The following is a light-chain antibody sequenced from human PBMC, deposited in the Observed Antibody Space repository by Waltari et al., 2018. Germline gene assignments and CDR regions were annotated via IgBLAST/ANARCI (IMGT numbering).Light chain of an antibody. CDR1: QSLTHSYGNTY. CDR3: MQGTLWPWT. CDR2: RDS. Sequence: DVVMTQSPLSLPVSLGQPASISCRSSQSLTHSYGNTYLSWFQQRPGQSPTRLFYRDSGRDFRVPDRFSGSGSGTDFTLRISRMEAEDVGVYYCMQGTLWPWTFGQGTKVEL. V-gene: IGKV2-30*02. J-gene: IGKJ1*01.